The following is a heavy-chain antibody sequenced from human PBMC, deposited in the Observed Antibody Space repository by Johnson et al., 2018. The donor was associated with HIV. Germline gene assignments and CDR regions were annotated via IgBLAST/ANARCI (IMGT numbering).Heavy chain of an antibody. J-gene: IGHJ3*02. CDR3: ARDADSDAFDI. D-gene: IGHD2-21*02. Sequence: QVQLVESGGGVVRPGGSLRLSCAASGFTFSSYALHWVRQAPGKGLGWVAVISYDGNNKYYADSVKGRFTISRDNSKNTLYLQMNSLRTEDTAVYYCARDADSDAFDIWGQGTLVTVSS. CDR2: ISYDGNNK. V-gene: IGHV3-30*04. CDR1: GFTFSSYA.